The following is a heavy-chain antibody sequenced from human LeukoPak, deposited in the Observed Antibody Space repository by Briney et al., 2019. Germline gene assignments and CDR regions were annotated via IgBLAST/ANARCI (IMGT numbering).Heavy chain of an antibody. D-gene: IGHD6-19*01. Sequence: SGPTLVNPTQTLTLTCTFSGFSLSTSGVGVGWIRQPPGKALEWLALIYWNDDKRYSPSLKSRLTITKDTSKNQVVLTMTNMDPVDTATYYCAHSTEEQWLTPFDYWGQGTLVTVTS. CDR2: IYWNDDK. J-gene: IGHJ4*02. CDR3: AHSTEEQWLTPFDY. CDR1: GFSLSTSGVG. V-gene: IGHV2-5*01.